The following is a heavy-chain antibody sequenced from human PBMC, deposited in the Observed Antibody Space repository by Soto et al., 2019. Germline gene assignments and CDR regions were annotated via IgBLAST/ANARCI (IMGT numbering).Heavy chain of an antibody. CDR1: GFTFSSYW. Sequence: GGSLRLSCAASGFTFSSYWMHWVRQAPGKGLVWVSRINSDGSSTSYADSVKGRFTISRDNAKNTLYLQMNSLRAEDTAVYYCARDRGLEYYDFWSRAQKWFDPWGQGTLVTVSS. J-gene: IGHJ5*02. V-gene: IGHV3-74*01. D-gene: IGHD3-3*01. CDR2: INSDGSST. CDR3: ARDRGLEYYDFWSRAQKWFDP.